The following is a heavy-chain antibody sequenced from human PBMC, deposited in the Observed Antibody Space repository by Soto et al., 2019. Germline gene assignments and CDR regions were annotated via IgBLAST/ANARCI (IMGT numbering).Heavy chain of an antibody. J-gene: IGHJ6*02. CDR2: INPNSGGT. D-gene: IGHD3-3*01. CDR3: ARDRERITIFGVVIPQHYYYGMDV. Sequence: ASVKVSCKASGYTFTGYYMHWVRQAPGQGLEWMVWINPNSGGTNYAQKFQGWVTMTRDTSISTAYMELSRLRSDDTAVYYCARDRERITIFGVVIPQHYYYGMDVWGQGTTVTVSS. V-gene: IGHV1-2*04. CDR1: GYTFTGYY.